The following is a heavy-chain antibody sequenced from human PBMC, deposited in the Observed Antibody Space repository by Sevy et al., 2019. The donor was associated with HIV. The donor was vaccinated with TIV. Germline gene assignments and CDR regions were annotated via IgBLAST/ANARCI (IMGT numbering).Heavy chain of an antibody. Sequence: GGSLRLSCAASGFTFSTYSMTWVRQAPGKGLEWVSAISDTGTSTYYTDSVEGRFTISRDNSKSTVYLHMNSLRAVDTALYYCAKFAGDFPHFDFWGQGTLVTVSS. V-gene: IGHV3-23*01. J-gene: IGHJ4*02. CDR3: AKFAGDFPHFDF. CDR1: GFTFSTYS. CDR2: ISDTGTST. D-gene: IGHD7-27*01.